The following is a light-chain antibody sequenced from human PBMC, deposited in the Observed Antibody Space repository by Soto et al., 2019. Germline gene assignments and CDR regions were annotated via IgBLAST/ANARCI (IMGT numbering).Light chain of an antibody. CDR3: QQYDASPT. Sequence: VLTQSPGTLSLSPGERATLSCRASQVVRSDYLAWYQQKPGQAPRLLMYGASSRATGTPDRFTGSGSGTDFTLTNSKLEPEDLAVYFCQQYDASPTFGGGTNVEIK. CDR1: QVVRSDY. CDR2: GAS. J-gene: IGKJ4*01. V-gene: IGKV3-20*01.